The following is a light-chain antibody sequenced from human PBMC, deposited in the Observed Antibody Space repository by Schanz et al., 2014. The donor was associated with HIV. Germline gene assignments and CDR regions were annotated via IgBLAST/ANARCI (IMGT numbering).Light chain of an antibody. CDR2: DAS. CDR3: QQYNSYSYT. CDR1: QSVSSY. V-gene: IGKV3D-15*01. Sequence: EIVMTQSPGTLSLSPGESATLSCRASQSVSSYLAWYQQKPGQAPRLLIYDASYRATGIPARFSGSGSGTEFTLTISSLQPDDFATYYCQQYNSYSYTFGQGTKLEIK. J-gene: IGKJ2*01.